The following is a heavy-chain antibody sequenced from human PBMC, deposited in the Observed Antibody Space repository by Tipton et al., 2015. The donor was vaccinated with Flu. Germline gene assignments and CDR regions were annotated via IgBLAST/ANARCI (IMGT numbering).Heavy chain of an antibody. CDR3: ARVASLDVDTAMPGGY. D-gene: IGHD5-18*01. Sequence: QLVQSGAEVKKPGSSVKVSYKASGGTFSSYAISWVRQAPGQGLEWMGGIIPIFGTANYAQKFQGRVTITADESTSTAYMELSSLISEDTAVFYWARVASLDVDTAMPGGYWGQGPLVTVSS. CDR1: GGTFSSYA. V-gene: IGHV1-69*01. J-gene: IGHJ4*02. CDR2: IIPIFGTA.